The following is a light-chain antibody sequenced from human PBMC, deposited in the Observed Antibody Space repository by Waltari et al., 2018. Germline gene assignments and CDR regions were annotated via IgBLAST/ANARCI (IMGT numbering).Light chain of an antibody. CDR3: ASWDDSLNGHWV. CDR1: APTVGGNI. J-gene: IGLJ3*02. CDR2: RSD. V-gene: IGLV1-44*01. Sequence: QSVLTQPPSASGTPGQGVPIPCSGSAPTVGGNIVKWSQPPPGKAPKLLIYRSDQRPSGVPDRFSASKTGTSASLAISGLQSEDEADYFCASWDDSLNGHWVFGGGTKVTVL.